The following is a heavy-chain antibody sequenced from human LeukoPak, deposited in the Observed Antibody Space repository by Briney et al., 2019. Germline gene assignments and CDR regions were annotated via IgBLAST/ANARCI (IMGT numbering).Heavy chain of an antibody. CDR2: IYTSGST. D-gene: IGHD3-22*01. Sequence: PSETLSLTCTVSGGSISSGSYYWSWIRQPAGKGLEWIGRIYTSGSTNYNPSLKSRVTISVDTSKNQFSLKLSSVTAADTAVYYCARAYYDSSGYSDYFDYWGQGTLVTVSS. CDR3: ARAYYDSSGYSDYFDY. V-gene: IGHV4-61*02. J-gene: IGHJ4*02. CDR1: GGSISSGSYY.